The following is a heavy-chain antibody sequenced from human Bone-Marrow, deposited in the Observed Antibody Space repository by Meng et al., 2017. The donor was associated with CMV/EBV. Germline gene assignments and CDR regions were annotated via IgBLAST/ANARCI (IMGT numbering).Heavy chain of an antibody. Sequence: GKSLKISCAASGFTFSSYSMNWVRQAPGKGLEWVSSISSSSCYIYYADSVKGRFTISRDNAKNSLYLQMNSLRAEDTAVYYCATVPGIVDAFDIWGQGTMVTVSS. J-gene: IGHJ3*02. V-gene: IGHV3-21*04. CDR3: ATVPGIVDAFDI. CDR1: GFTFSSYS. D-gene: IGHD3-16*02. CDR2: ISSSSCYI.